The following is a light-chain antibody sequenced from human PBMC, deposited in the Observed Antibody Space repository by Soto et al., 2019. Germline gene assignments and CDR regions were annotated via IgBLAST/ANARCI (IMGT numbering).Light chain of an antibody. Sequence: SALTQPPSASGSPGQSVAISCTGTSSDVGGYNYVSWYQQHPGKAPKLMIYEVNKRPSGVPDRFSGSKSGNTASLTISGLQADDEGDYYCFSFTTTSTHVFGTGTKVTVL. J-gene: IGLJ1*01. CDR2: EVN. CDR3: FSFTTTSTHV. CDR1: SSDVGGYNY. V-gene: IGLV2-8*01.